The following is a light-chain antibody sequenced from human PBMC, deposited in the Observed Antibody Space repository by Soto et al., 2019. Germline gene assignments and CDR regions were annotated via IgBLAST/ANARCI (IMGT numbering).Light chain of an antibody. CDR2: DAS. V-gene: IGKV1-33*01. Sequence: DIQMTQSPSSLSASVGDRVTITCQASQDISNYLNWYQQKPGKAPKLLIYDASNLETGVPSRFSGSGSGTDFTFTISSLQPEDIATYYCQQYDNHRRAITFGQGTRLEIK. J-gene: IGKJ5*01. CDR3: QQYDNHRRAIT. CDR1: QDISNY.